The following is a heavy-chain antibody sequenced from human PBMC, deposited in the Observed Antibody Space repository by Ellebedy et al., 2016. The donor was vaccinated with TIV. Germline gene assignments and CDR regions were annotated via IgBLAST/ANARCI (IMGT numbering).Heavy chain of an antibody. D-gene: IGHD3-9*01. V-gene: IGHV3-7*01. Sequence: GESLKISCAASGFTFSRFWMSWVRQAPGKGLEWVANIKEDGSEKHYVDSVKGRFTISRDNVQDPLQLQMNSLRAEDTAVYYCARDYLALRYFDWQKNWYFDLWGRGTLVTVSS. CDR3: ARDYLALRYFDWQKNWYFDL. CDR1: GFTFSRFW. CDR2: IKEDGSEK. J-gene: IGHJ2*01.